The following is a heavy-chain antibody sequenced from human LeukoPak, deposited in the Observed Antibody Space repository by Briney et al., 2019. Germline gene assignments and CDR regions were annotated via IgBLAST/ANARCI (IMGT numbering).Heavy chain of an antibody. J-gene: IGHJ5*02. CDR2: IYYSGST. D-gene: IGHD2-21*01. CDR1: GGSISGYY. Sequence: SETLSLTCIVSGGSISGYYWSWIRQPPGKGLEWIGYIYYSGSTNYNPSLKSRVTISVDTSKNQFSLKLSSVTAADTAVYYCARSGGDVVAQRFDPWGQGTLVTVSS. CDR3: ARSGGDVVAQRFDP. V-gene: IGHV4-59*01.